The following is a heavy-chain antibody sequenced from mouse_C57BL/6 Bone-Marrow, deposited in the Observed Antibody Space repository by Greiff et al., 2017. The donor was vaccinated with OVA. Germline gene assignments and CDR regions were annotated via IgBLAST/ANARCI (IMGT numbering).Heavy chain of an antibody. V-gene: IGHV5-6*01. CDR2: ISSGGSYT. CDR1: GFTFSSYG. Sequence: EVHLVESGGDLVKPGGSLKLSCAASGFTFSSYGMSWVRQTPDKRLEWVATISSGGSYTYYPDSVKGRFTSSRDKAKNTLYLQMSSLKSEDTAMYYCARLRYSSYAMDYWGQGTSVTVSS. CDR3: ARLRYSSYAMDY. D-gene: IGHD2-12*01. J-gene: IGHJ4*01.